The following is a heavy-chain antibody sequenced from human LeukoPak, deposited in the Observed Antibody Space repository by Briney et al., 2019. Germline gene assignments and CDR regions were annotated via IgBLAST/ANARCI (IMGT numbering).Heavy chain of an antibody. CDR1: GYTFIGYY. J-gene: IGHJ1*01. CDR3: AREDFYDSSGYYKNKEYFQH. Sequence: LGASVKVSCKASGYTFIGYYMQWVRQAPGQGLEWMGWINPNSGGTNYAQKFQGRVTMTRDTSISTAYMELSWLRSDDTAVYYCAREDFYDSSGYYKNKEYFQHWGQGTLVTVSS. D-gene: IGHD3-22*01. CDR2: INPNSGGT. V-gene: IGHV1-2*03.